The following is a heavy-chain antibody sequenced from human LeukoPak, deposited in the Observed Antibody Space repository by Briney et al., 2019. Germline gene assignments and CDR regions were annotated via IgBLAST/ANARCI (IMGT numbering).Heavy chain of an antibody. CDR1: GGTFSSYA. D-gene: IGHD2-2*01. CDR3: ARFCSSTSCYHNWFDP. J-gene: IGHJ5*02. V-gene: IGHV1-69*05. CDR2: IIPIFGTA. Sequence: SVKVFCKASGGTFSSYAISWVRQAPGQGLEWMGGIIPIFGTANYAQKFQGRVTITTDESTSTAYMELSSLRSEDTAVYYCARFCSSTSCYHNWFDPWGQGTLVTVSS.